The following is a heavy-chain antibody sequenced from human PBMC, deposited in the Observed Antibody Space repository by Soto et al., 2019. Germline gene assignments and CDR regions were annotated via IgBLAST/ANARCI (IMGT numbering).Heavy chain of an antibody. CDR1: GFTFEDSA. CDR3: AKGRGALAVVSNWFDP. Sequence: DVQLVESGGGLVQPGRSLRLSCAAFGFTFEDSAMHWIRQTPGKGLEWVAGINWNGGSVGYADSVKGRFTISRDNANNSLFLQMDSLRPEDTALYYCAKGRGALAVVSNWFDPWGQGTLVTVSS. J-gene: IGHJ5*02. V-gene: IGHV3-9*01. CDR2: INWNGGSV. D-gene: IGHD2-2*01.